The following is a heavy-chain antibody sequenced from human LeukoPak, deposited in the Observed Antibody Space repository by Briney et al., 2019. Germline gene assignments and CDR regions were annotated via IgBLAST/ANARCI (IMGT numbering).Heavy chain of an antibody. Sequence: ASVKVSCKASGYTFTGYYMHWVRQAPGQGLEWMGWINPNSGGTNYAQKFQGRVTMTRDTSISTAYMELSRLRSEDTAVYYCARDGVRGVDAFDIWGQGTMVTVSS. CDR2: INPNSGGT. D-gene: IGHD3-10*01. CDR1: GYTFTGYY. J-gene: IGHJ3*02. V-gene: IGHV1-2*02. CDR3: ARDGVRGVDAFDI.